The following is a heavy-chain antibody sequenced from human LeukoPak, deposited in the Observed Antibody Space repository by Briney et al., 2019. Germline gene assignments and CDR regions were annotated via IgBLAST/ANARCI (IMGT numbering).Heavy chain of an antibody. CDR1: GFTFGIYN. CDR2: ISGSSSSI. V-gene: IGHV3-48*04. D-gene: IGHD2-21*01. Sequence: GGSLRLSCAVSGFTFGIYNMNWVRQAPGKGLEWISYISGSSSSIYYADSVRGRFTISRDNAKNALYLQMNSLRAEDTAVYYCFGQGHITYYFDYWGPGTLVTVSS. J-gene: IGHJ4*02. CDR3: FGQGHITYYFDY.